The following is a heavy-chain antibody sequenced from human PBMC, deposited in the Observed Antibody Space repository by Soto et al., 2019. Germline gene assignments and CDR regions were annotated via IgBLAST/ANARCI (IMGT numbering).Heavy chain of an antibody. CDR2: ISHLEST. V-gene: IGHV4-30-2*06. D-gene: IGHD6-19*01. CDR1: GASISYGGFS. J-gene: IGHJ6*02. Sequence: SETLSLTCTVSGASISYGGFSWSWIRQSPGKGLEWIGYISHLESTYFHPSFKSRLTMSIDRTRNQFSLKLSSVTAADTAVYYCARDRKGGLTVAGSNEFYYYGFDVWGQGTTVTVSS. CDR3: ARDRKGGLTVAGSNEFYYYGFDV.